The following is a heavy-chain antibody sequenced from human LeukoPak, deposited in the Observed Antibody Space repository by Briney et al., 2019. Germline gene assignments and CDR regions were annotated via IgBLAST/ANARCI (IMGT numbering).Heavy chain of an antibody. CDR2: INPNSGGT. Sequence: ASVKVSCKASGYTFTGYYMHWVRQAPGQGLEWMGWINPNSGGTNYAQKFQGWVTMTRDTSISTAYMELSRLRSDDTAVYYCARLVGYGDYVAFDYWGQGTLVTVSS. CDR3: ARLVGYGDYVAFDY. V-gene: IGHV1-2*04. D-gene: IGHD4-17*01. CDR1: GYTFTGYY. J-gene: IGHJ4*02.